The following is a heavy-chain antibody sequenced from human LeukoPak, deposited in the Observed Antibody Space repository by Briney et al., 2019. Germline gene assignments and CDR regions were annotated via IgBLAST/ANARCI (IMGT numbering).Heavy chain of an antibody. V-gene: IGHV3-48*02. D-gene: IGHD3-9*01. CDR3: ARDADMFTDHTHGDY. Sequence: PGGSLRLSCAASGFTFSSYSMNWVRQAPGKGLEWVSYISSSSSTIYYADSVKGRFTISRDNAKNSLYLQMNSLRDEDTAVYYCARDADMFTDHTHGDYWGQGTLVTVSS. CDR2: ISSSSSTI. J-gene: IGHJ4*02. CDR1: GFTFSSYS.